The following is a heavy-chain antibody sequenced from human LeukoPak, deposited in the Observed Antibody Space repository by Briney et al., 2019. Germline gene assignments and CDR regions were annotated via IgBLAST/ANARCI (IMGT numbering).Heavy chain of an antibody. V-gene: IGHV3-48*03. J-gene: IGHJ4*02. D-gene: IGHD3-22*01. CDR2: ISSSGSTI. CDR3: AREGVGYYDSSGYYPLDY. CDR1: GFTFSSYE. Sequence: GGSLRLSCAASGFTFSSYEMNWVRQAPGKGLEWVSYISSSGSTIYYADSVKGRFTISRDNAKNSLYLQMNSLRAEDTVVYYCAREGVGYYDSSGYYPLDYWGQGTLVTVSS.